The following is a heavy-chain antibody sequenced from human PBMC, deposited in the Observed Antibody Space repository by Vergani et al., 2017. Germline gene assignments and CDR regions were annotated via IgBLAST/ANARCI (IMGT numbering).Heavy chain of an antibody. CDR3: ARIRGEYSSGWKDAFDI. V-gene: IGHV1-18*01. J-gene: IGHJ3*02. CDR2: ISAYNGNT. Sequence: QVQLVQSGAEVKKPGAPVKVSCKASGYTFTSYGISWVRQAPGQGLEWMGWISAYNGNTNYAQKLQGRVTMTTDTSTSTAYMELRSLRSDDTAVYYCARIRGEYSSGWKDAFDIWGQGTMVTVSS. D-gene: IGHD6-19*01. CDR1: GYTFTSYG.